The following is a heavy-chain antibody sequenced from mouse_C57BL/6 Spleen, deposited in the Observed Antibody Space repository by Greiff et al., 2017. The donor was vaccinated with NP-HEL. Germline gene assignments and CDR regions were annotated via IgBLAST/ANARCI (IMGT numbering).Heavy chain of an antibody. CDR2: IYPGDGDT. J-gene: IGHJ4*01. V-gene: IGHV1-82*01. CDR3: ARSRGSSYDYAMDY. CDR1: GYAFSSSW. D-gene: IGHD1-1*01. Sequence: VKLVESGPELVKPGASVKISCKASGYAFSSSWMNWVKQRPGKGLEWIGRIYPGDGDTNYNGKFKGKATLTADESSSTAYMQLSSLTSEDSAVYFCARSRGSSYDYAMDYWGQGTSVTVSS.